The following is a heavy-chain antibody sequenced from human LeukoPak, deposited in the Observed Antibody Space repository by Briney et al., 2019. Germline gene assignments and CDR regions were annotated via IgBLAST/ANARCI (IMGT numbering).Heavy chain of an antibody. CDR3: ASYYDSSGAPFDY. D-gene: IGHD3-22*01. Sequence: SVKVSCKASGGTFSSYAISWVRQAPGQGLELMGGIIPIFGTANYAQKFQGRVTITTDESTSTAYMELSSLRSEDTAVYYCASYYDSSGAPFDYWGQGTLVIVSS. CDR1: GGTFSSYA. V-gene: IGHV1-69*05. CDR2: IIPIFGTA. J-gene: IGHJ4*02.